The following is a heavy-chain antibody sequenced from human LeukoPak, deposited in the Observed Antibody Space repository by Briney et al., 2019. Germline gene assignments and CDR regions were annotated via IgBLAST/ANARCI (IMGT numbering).Heavy chain of an antibody. CDR1: GGSISSSSYY. J-gene: IGHJ3*02. Sequence: SETLSLTCTVAGGSISSSSYYWGWIRQPPGKGLEWMGSIYYSGSTYYNPSLKSRVTISVDTSKNQFSLKLSSVTAADTAVYFQAKVGIRYFDTDAFDIWGQGTMVTVSS. CDR2: IYYSGST. CDR3: AKVGIRYFDTDAFDI. D-gene: IGHD3-9*01. V-gene: IGHV4-39*01.